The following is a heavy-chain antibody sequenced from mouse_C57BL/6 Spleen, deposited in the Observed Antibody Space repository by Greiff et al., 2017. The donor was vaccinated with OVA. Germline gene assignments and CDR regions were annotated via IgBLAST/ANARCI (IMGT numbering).Heavy chain of an antibody. V-gene: IGHV1-74*01. CDR1: GYTFPSYC. CDR2: IHPSDSDT. CDR3: AILPPIYYDYDGAMDY. J-gene: IGHJ4*01. Sequence: VQLQQPGAELVKPGASVKVSCKASGYTFPSYCMHWVKQRPGQGLEWIGRIHPSDSDTNYNQTFKGKATLTVDKSSSTAYMQLSSLTSEDSAVYCCAILPPIYYDYDGAMDYWGQGTSVTVSS. D-gene: IGHD2-4*01.